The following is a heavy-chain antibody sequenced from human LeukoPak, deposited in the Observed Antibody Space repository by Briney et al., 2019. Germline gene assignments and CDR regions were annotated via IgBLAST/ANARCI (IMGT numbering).Heavy chain of an antibody. CDR3: VSPRGFSYGYFDY. CDR2: IYYSKNT. J-gene: IGHJ4*02. Sequence: SETLSLTCTVSGGSISSSSAYWGWIRQPPGKGLEWIGSIYYSKNTYYNPSLKSRVTISADTSKNQFSLTLRSVSATDTAVYYCVSPRGFSYGYFDYWGQGTLVTVSS. D-gene: IGHD5-18*01. V-gene: IGHV4-39*01. CDR1: GGSISSSSAY.